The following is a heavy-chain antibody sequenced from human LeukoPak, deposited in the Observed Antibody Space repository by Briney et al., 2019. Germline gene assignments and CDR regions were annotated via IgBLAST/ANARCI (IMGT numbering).Heavy chain of an antibody. CDR1: GGSFSGYY. V-gene: IGHV4-34*01. CDR2: INHSGST. CDR3: ARGNYDILTGYSHYYYYYMDV. J-gene: IGHJ6*03. D-gene: IGHD3-9*01. Sequence: TSSETLSLTCIVYGGSFSGYYWSWIRQPPGKGLEWIGEINHSGSTNYNPSLKSRVTISVDTSKNQVSLKLNSVTAADTAVYYCARGNYDILTGYSHYYYYYMDVWGKGTTVTVSS.